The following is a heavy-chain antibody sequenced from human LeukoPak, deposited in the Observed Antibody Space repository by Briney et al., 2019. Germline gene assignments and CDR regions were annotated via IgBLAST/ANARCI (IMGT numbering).Heavy chain of an antibody. V-gene: IGHV1-8*01. CDR1: GYTFTSYD. Sequence: ASVKVSCKASGYTFTSYDINWVRQATGQGLEWTGWMNPNSGNTGYAQKIQGRVTMTRNTSISTAYMELSSLRSEDTAVYYCARADIVVVPAATDPYYYYGMDVWGQGTTVTVSS. CDR2: MNPNSGNT. D-gene: IGHD2-2*01. J-gene: IGHJ6*02. CDR3: ARADIVVVPAATDPYYYYGMDV.